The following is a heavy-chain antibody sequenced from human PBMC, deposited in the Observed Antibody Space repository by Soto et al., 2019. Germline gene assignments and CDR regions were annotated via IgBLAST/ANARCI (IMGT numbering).Heavy chain of an antibody. D-gene: IGHD5-12*01. CDR2: IYPGDSDT. V-gene: IGHV5-51*01. J-gene: IGHJ6*01. CDR3: ARHSSVEMATISSYYYCIDV. CDR1: GYSFTSYW. Sequence: GESLKISCKGSGYSFTSYWIGWVRQMPGKGLEWMGIIYPGDSDTRYSPSFQGQVTISADKSISTAYLQWSSLKASDTAMYYCARHSSVEMATISSYYYCIDVWGQGTTVTAPS.